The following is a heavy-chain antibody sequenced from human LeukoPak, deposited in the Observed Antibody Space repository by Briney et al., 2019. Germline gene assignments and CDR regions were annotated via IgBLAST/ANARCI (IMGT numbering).Heavy chain of an antibody. CDR3: ARHGSIASRRNWFDL. CDR1: GYSFASYW. D-gene: IGHD6-6*01. V-gene: IGHV5-51*01. CDR2: IYPGDSDT. J-gene: IGHJ5*02. Sequence: GESLKISCKGSGYSFASYWTAWVRQMPGKGLEWMGIIYPGDSDTRYNPSFQGQVTISADKSISTAYPQWSSLKASDTAMYYCARHGSIASRRNWFDLWGQGTLVAVSS.